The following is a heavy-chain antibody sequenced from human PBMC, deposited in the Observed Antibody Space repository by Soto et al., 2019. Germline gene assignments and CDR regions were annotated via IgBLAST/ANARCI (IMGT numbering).Heavy chain of an antibody. CDR1: GGSISSGGYY. CDR3: ARTRKNNWNYLFDY. Sequence: PSETLSLTCTVSGGSISSGGYYWSWIRQHPGKGLEWIGYIYYSGSTYYNPSLKSRVTISVDTSKNQFSLKLSSVTAADTAVYYCARTRKNNWNYLFDYWGQGTLVTVSS. V-gene: IGHV4-31*03. CDR2: IYYSGST. D-gene: IGHD1-7*01. J-gene: IGHJ4*02.